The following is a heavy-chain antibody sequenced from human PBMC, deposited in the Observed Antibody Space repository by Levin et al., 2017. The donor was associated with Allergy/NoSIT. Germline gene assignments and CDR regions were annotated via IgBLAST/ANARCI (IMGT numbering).Heavy chain of an antibody. CDR2: IHYSGTI. J-gene: IGHJ4*02. D-gene: IGHD3-16*01. V-gene: IGHV4-30-4*01. CDR1: GGSITSGDYY. CDR3: ARRSGFRGVMYAFDY. Sequence: SETLSLTCTVSGGSITSGDYYWSWIRQPPGKGLEWIGNIHYSGTIYYNPSLKSRVTISIDMSRNQFSLNVSSVTAADTAVYYCARRSGFRGVMYAFDYWGQGTLVTVSS.